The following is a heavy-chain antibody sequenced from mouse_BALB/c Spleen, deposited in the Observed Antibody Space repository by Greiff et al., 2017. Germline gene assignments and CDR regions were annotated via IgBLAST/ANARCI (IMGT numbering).Heavy chain of an antibody. V-gene: IGHV1S29*02. CDR2: INPYNDGT. CDR3: ARGLGYYGSSYVPFDY. Sequence: EVQLQQSGPELVKPGASVKISCKASGYTFTDYNMHWVKQSHGKSLEWIGYINPYNDGTKYNEKFKGKATLTSDKSSSTAYMELSSLTSEDSAVYYCARGLGYYGSSYVPFDYWGQGTTLTVSS. D-gene: IGHD1-1*01. CDR1: GYTFTDYN. J-gene: IGHJ2*01.